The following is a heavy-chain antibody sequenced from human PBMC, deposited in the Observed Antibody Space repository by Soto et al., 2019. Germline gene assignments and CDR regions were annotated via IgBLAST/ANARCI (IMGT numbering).Heavy chain of an antibody. CDR3: ARDWFGIDY. D-gene: IGHD3-16*01. J-gene: IGHJ4*02. V-gene: IGHV1-18*01. CDR1: GYTFTSYG. Sequence: QVQLVQSGAEVKKPGASVKVSCKASGYTFTSYGISWVRQAPGQGLEWMGWINPYNGNTNYAQKLQGRVTITTDTSTNTAYMELRSLRSDVTAVYYCARDWFGIDYWGQGTLVTVSS. CDR2: INPYNGNT.